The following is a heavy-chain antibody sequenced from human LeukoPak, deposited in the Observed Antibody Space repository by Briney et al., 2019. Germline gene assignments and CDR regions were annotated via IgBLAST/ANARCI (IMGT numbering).Heavy chain of an antibody. D-gene: IGHD4-17*01. CDR1: GFTFDDYA. CDR2: IYYSGST. CDR3: ARYDYGDYFSL. J-gene: IGHJ4*02. V-gene: IGHV4-59*01. Sequence: LRLSCAASGFTFDDYAMHWVRQPPGKGLEWIGYIYYSGSTNYNPSLKSRVTISVDTSKNQFSLKLSSVTAADTAVYYCARYDYGDYFSLWGQGTLVTVSS.